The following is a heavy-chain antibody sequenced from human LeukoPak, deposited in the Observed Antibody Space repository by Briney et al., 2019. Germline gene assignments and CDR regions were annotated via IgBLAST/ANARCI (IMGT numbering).Heavy chain of an antibody. CDR1: GFTFSNFA. CDR2: ISSSSSYI. V-gene: IGHV3-21*04. Sequence: GGSLRLSCVASGFTFSNFAMNWVRQAPGKGLEWVSSISSSSSYIYYADSVKGRFTISRDNAKNSLYLQMNSLRAEDTAVYYCSSGDAFDIWGQGTMVTVSS. CDR3: SSGDAFDI. J-gene: IGHJ3*02. D-gene: IGHD3-22*01.